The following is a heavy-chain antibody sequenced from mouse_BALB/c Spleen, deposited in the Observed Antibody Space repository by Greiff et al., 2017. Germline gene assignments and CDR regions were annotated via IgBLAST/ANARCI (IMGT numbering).Heavy chain of an antibody. CDR3: ATYYRYESY. J-gene: IGHJ3*01. V-gene: IGHV5-17*02. D-gene: IGHD2-14*01. CDR1: GFTFSSFG. Sequence: EVQGVESGGGLVQPGGSRKLSCAASGFTFSSFGMHWVRQAPEKGLEWVAYISSGSSTIYYADTVKGRFTISRDNPKNTLFLQMTSLRSEDTAMYYCATYYRYESYWGQGTLVTVSA. CDR2: ISSGSSTI.